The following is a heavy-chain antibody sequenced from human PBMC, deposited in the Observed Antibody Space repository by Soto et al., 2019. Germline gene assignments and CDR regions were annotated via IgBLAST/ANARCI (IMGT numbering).Heavy chain of an antibody. D-gene: IGHD6-19*01. CDR3: AKRGSSGWYGWFDP. Sequence: KESGPTLVKPTQTLTLTCIFSGFSLRTSGVGVGWIRQPPGKALEWLGFIYWNDDKRYSPSLKSRLTITKDTSKNQVVLTMTNMDPVDTATYYCAKRGSSGWYGWFDPWGQGTLVTVSS. J-gene: IGHJ5*02. V-gene: IGHV2-5*01. CDR1: GFSLRTSGVG. CDR2: IYWNDDK.